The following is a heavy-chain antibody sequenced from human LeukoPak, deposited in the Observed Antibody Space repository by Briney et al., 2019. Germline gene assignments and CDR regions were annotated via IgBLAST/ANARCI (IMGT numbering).Heavy chain of an antibody. CDR2: ISANNGNT. V-gene: IGHV1-18*01. CDR1: GYNFTSYG. J-gene: IGHJ4*02. D-gene: IGHD3-22*01. CDR3: ARASAYYDSSVIIY. Sequence: GASVKVSCKASGYNFTSYGISWVRQAPGQGLEWMGWISANNGNTNYAQKLQGRVTMTTETSTSTAYMELRSLRPDDTAVYYCARASAYYDSSVIIYWGQGTLVTVSS.